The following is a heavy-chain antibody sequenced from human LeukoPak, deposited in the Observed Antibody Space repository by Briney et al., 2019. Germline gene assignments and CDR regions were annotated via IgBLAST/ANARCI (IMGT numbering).Heavy chain of an antibody. CDR3: ARDREGYYYDSSEE. CDR1: GFTFSSYW. CDR2: IKQDGSEK. D-gene: IGHD3-22*01. Sequence: GGSLRLSCAASGFTFSSYWMSWVRQAPGKGLEWVANIKQDGSEKYYVDSVKGRFIISRDNAKNSLYLQMNSLRAEDTAVYYCARDREGYYYDSSEEWGQGVVVTVSS. V-gene: IGHV3-7*01. J-gene: IGHJ4*02.